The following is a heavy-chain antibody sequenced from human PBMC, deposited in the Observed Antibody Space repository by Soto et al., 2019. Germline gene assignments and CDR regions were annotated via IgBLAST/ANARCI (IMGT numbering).Heavy chain of an antibody. J-gene: IGHJ4*02. V-gene: IGHV1-18*01. CDR2: ISGYNGNT. CDR1: GYTFISYG. D-gene: IGHD5-12*01. Sequence: QVQLVQSGAEVKEPGASVKVSCQTSGYTFISYGVTWVRQAPGQGLEWVGWISGYNGNTNYAQKRQGRVTMTTDTSTSTAYMELRSLGSDDTAVYYCARGGGGYEDYWGQGTLVTVSS. CDR3: ARGGGGYEDY.